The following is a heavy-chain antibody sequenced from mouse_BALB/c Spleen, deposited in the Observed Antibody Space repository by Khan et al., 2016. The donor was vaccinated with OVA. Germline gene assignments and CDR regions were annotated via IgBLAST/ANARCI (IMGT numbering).Heavy chain of an antibody. D-gene: IGHD2-4*01. J-gene: IGHJ4*01. Sequence: QVQLKQSGPGLVAPSQSLSITCTVSGFSLTSYCVHWVRQPPGKGLEWLVVIWSDGKTTYNSTLKSRLSISKDNSKSHDFLIMNNPQTDDTAMYYRARNNHMSTTVMDYWGQGTTVTVSS. V-gene: IGHV2-6*02. CDR1: GFSLTSYC. CDR3: ARNNHMSTTVMDY. CDR2: IWSDGKT.